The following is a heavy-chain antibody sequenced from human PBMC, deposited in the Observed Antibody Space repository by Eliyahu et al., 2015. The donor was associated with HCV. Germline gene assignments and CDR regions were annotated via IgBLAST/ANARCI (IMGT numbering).Heavy chain of an antibody. J-gene: IGHJ4*02. V-gene: IGHV4-31*02. Sequence: SGSTYYNPSLKSRVTISVDTSKNQFSLKLSSVTAADTAVYYCARCQNIRSGYYYYFDYWGQGTLVTVSS. CDR2: SGST. CDR3: ARCQNIRSGYYYYFDY. D-gene: IGHD3-22*01.